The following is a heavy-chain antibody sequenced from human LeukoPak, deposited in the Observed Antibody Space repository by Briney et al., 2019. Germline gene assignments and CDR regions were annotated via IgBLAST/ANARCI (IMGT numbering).Heavy chain of an antibody. V-gene: IGHV4-34*01. D-gene: IGHD2-15*01. CDR1: GASLSDYW. Sequence: SETLPLTCAIYGASLSDYWWSWVRQPPGAGLEWIGEVTDGGYTNYKSSLKSRVSISVDMAKNQFSLRLTSVTAADTAKYYCARITANGGSDDAFDVWGQGTMISVSS. J-gene: IGHJ3*01. CDR3: ARITANGGSDDAFDV. CDR2: VTDGGYT.